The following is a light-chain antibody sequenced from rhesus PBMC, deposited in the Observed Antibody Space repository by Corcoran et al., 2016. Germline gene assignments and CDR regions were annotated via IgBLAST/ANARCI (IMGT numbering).Light chain of an antibody. CDR2: YGD. J-gene: IGKJ4*01. CDR1: QGISTD. V-gene: IGKV1-32*01. CDR3: QEWNGLPLT. Sequence: DIQMTQSPSSLSASVGDRVTITCRARQGISTDLNWYPQKPGKAPKVLIYYGDRLKSGGPSRFRGSGAGTEVTLTISSLQPEDFATYYCQEWNGLPLTFGGGTKVELK.